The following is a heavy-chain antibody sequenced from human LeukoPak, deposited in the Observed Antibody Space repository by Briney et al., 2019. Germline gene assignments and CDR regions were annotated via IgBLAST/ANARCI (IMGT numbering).Heavy chain of an antibody. CDR2: INPNGGDT. D-gene: IGHD6-13*01. V-gene: IGHV1-2*06. CDR3: ARVGFTSSWSNFDY. J-gene: IGHJ4*02. CDR1: GYTFAAYF. Sequence: ASVKVSCEASGYTFAAYFIHWVRQAPGQGLEWMGRINPNGGDTNYAQKFQGRVTMTGDTSISTAYMELSSLRSDDMAMYYCARVGFTSSWSNFDYWGQGTLVTVSS.